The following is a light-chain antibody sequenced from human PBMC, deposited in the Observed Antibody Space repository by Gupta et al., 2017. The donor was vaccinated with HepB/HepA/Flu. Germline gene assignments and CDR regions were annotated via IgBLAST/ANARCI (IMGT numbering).Light chain of an antibody. Sequence: EIVLTQCPRTLSLSPGERATLSCRASQTINNFLAWYQQTPGQAPRLLVYGASNRATGIPARFSDSGSGTDFTLTISNLDPEDFAVYYCQQRDNWPLTFGGGTKVEIK. V-gene: IGKV3-11*01. CDR1: QTINNF. CDR3: QQRDNWPLT. J-gene: IGKJ4*01. CDR2: GAS.